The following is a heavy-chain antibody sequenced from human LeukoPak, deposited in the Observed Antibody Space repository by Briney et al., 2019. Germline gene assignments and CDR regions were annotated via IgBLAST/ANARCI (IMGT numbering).Heavy chain of an antibody. CDR1: GSTFSDYY. V-gene: IGHV3-11*04. J-gene: IGHJ3*02. CDR3: ARVSFIAAGIDAFDI. CDR2: ISSSGSTI. Sequence: GGSLRLSCAASGSTFSDYYMSWIRQAPGKGLEWVSYISSSGSTIYYADSVKGRFTISRDNAKNSLYLQMNSLRAEDTAVYYCARVSFIAAGIDAFDIWGQGTMVTVSS. D-gene: IGHD6-13*01.